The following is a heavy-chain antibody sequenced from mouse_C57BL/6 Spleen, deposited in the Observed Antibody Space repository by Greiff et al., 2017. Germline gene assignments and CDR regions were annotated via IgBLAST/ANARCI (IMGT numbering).Heavy chain of an antibody. CDR2: IYPGSGST. Sequence: QVQLQQSGAELVKPGASVKMSCKASGYTFTSYWITWVKQRPGQGLEWIGDIYPGSGSTNYNEKFKSKATMTVDTSSSTAYMKISSLTSEDSAVYYCARKEFTTVVATDYWGQGTTLTVSS. J-gene: IGHJ2*01. D-gene: IGHD1-1*01. CDR3: ARKEFTTVVATDY. V-gene: IGHV1-55*01. CDR1: GYTFTSYW.